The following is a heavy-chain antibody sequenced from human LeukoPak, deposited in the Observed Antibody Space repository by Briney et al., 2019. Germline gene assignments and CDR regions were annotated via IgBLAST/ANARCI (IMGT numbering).Heavy chain of an antibody. CDR1: GFTFSSYA. CDR2: ISGGGGST. Sequence: PGGSLRLSCAASGFTFSSYAMSWVRQAPGKGLEWVSAISGGGGSTYYADSVKGRFTISRDNSKDTLSLQMNSLRAEDTAVYYCAKDIAQGYTFGSIEQDYWGQGTLVTVSS. J-gene: IGHJ4*02. D-gene: IGHD5-18*01. CDR3: AKDIAQGYTFGSIEQDY. V-gene: IGHV3-23*01.